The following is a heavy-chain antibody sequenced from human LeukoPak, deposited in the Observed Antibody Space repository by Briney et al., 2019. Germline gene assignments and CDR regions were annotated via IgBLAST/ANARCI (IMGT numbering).Heavy chain of an antibody. CDR2: ISSSSSYI. CDR3: ARDRGIPRPGDY. J-gene: IGHJ4*02. CDR1: GFTFSSYS. Sequence: GSLRLSCAASGFTFSSYSMNWVRQAPGKGLEWVSSISSSSSYIYYADSVKGRFTISRDNAKNSLYLQMNSLRAEDTAVYYCARDRGIPRPGDYWGQGTLVTVSS. V-gene: IGHV3-21*01. D-gene: IGHD3-10*01.